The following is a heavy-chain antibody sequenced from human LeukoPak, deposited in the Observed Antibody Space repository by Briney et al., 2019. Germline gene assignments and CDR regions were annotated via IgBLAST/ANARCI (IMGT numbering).Heavy chain of an antibody. D-gene: IGHD3-22*01. CDR3: ANNGRVRGLVVITTGYFDY. Sequence: GGSLRLSCAASGFTFSSYAMSWVRQAPGKGLEWVSVISGSGGSTYYADSVKGRFTISRDNSKNTLYLQMNSLRAEDTAVYYCANNGRVRGLVVITTGYFDYWGQGTLVTVSS. CDR1: GFTFSSYA. V-gene: IGHV3-23*01. J-gene: IGHJ4*02. CDR2: ISGSGGST.